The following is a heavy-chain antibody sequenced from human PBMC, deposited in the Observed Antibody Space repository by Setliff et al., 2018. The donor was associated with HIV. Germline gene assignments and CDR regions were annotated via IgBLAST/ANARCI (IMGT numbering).Heavy chain of an antibody. CDR3: AKGNYRFEN. D-gene: IGHD3-16*02. V-gene: IGHV3-23*01. CDR1: GFTFSTYA. J-gene: IGHJ4*02. Sequence: PGGSLRLSCAASGFTFSTYAMTWVRQAPGRGLEWVSVISGSGDTTYYSDSLKGRFTISRDNSKNTIYLQMVSLRAEDTAVYFCAKGNYRFENWGQGTLVTVSS. CDR2: ISGSGDTT.